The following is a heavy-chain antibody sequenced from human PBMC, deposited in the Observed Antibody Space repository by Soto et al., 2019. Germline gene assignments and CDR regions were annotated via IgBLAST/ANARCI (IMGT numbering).Heavy chain of an antibody. D-gene: IGHD3-10*01. CDR2: ISWNSGKT. J-gene: IGHJ4*02. V-gene: IGHV3-9*01. Sequence: EVQLVESGGDLVHPGRSVRLSCVASGFTFDDCAMHWVRQAPGKGLEWVAGISWNSGKTGYADSVKGRFTISRDNAKNSLYLHMNSLRSEDTAFYFCAKDIGFSYGPDGSYFDSWGQGTLVIVSS. CDR1: GFTFDDCA. CDR3: AKDIGFSYGPDGSYFDS.